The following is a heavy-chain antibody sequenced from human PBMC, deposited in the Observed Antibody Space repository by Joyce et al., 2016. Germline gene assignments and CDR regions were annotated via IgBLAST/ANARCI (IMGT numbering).Heavy chain of an antibody. Sequence: QVELVQSGVEVKKPGASVKVSCRASGYTFTNYGVTWVRQAPEQGLEWMGGISTSSGNTKYVQKLQGRVKMTTNTTTSTAYMELRSLRTDATAIYYCSRDCSASSCFSCHYFGMDVWGQGTTVTVSS. D-gene: IGHD2-21*01. J-gene: IGHJ6*02. CDR2: ISTSSGNT. CDR3: SRDCSASSCFSCHYFGMDV. CDR1: GYTFTNYG. V-gene: IGHV1-18*01.